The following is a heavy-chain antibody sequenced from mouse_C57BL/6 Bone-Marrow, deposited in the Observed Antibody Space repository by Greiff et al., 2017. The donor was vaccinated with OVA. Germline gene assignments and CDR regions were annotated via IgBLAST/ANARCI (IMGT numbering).Heavy chain of an antibody. V-gene: IGHV1-55*01. Sequence: VQLQQPGAELVKPGASVKMSCKASGYTFTSYWITWVKQRPGQGLEWIGDLYPGSGSTNYNEKFKSKATLTVDTSSSTAYMQLSSLTSEYAAVYYCARRLYGQFCDWGQGALVSVSA. D-gene: IGHD1-1*01. CDR2: LYPGSGST. J-gene: IGHJ3*01. CDR1: GYTFTSYW. CDR3: ARRLYGQFCD.